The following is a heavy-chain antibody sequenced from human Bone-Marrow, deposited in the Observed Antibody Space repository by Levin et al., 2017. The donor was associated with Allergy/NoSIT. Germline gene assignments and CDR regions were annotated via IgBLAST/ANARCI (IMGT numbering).Heavy chain of an antibody. D-gene: IGHD6-13*01. CDR3: ARNGVGTAAGTP. V-gene: IGHV3-66*01. CDR2: TYSGGDT. CDR1: GFSVSRNY. Sequence: GESLKISCAASGFSVSRNYMSWVRQAPGKGLEWVSLTYSGGDTQYADSVKGRFTISRDNSRNTLYLQMNSLRGDDTAVYYCARNGVGTAAGTPWGQGSLVTVSS. J-gene: IGHJ4*02.